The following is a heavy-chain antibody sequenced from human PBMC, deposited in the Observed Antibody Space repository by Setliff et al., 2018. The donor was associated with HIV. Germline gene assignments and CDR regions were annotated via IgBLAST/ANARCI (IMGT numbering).Heavy chain of an antibody. Sequence: GGSLRLSCAASGFTFSSYSMNWVRQAPGKGLEWVSYISSSSSTIYYADSVKGRFTISRDNAKNSLYLQMNSLRAEDTAVYYCARDKVDLAVRGLMITGDYWGQGTLVTVSS. D-gene: IGHD3-10*01. J-gene: IGHJ4*02. CDR1: GFTFSSYS. V-gene: IGHV3-48*01. CDR2: ISSSSSTI. CDR3: ARDKVDLAVRGLMITGDY.